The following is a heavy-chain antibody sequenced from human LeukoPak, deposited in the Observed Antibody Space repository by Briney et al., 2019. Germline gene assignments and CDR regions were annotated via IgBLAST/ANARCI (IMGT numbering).Heavy chain of an antibody. D-gene: IGHD5-18*01. CDR3: AKVMSKIQLWPYY. CDR1: GFTFSNYW. CDR2: IDEDGSET. Sequence: GGSLRLSCEVSGFTFSNYWMMWVRQAPGKGLEWVASIDEDGSETKYVDSVTGRFTVSRDHAKNSLFLQMNSLRAEDTAVYYCAKVMSKIQLWPYYWGQGTLVTVSS. V-gene: IGHV3-7*03. J-gene: IGHJ4*02.